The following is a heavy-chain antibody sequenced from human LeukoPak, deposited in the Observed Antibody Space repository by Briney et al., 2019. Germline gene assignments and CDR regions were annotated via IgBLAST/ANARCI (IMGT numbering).Heavy chain of an antibody. Sequence: GSLRLSCSASGFIFSSYAMHWVRQAPGKGLECVSAISSNGGNTYYADSVRGRFTISRDNSKNTLYLQMSSLRAEDTAVYYCVKDAGMGSGWSLFNYWGQGTLVTVSS. D-gene: IGHD6-19*01. CDR1: GFIFSSYA. CDR2: ISSNGGNT. J-gene: IGHJ4*02. V-gene: IGHV3-64D*06. CDR3: VKDAGMGSGWSLFNY.